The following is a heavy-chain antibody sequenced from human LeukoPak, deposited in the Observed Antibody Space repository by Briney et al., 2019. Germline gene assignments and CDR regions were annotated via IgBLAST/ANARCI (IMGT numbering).Heavy chain of an antibody. J-gene: IGHJ3*02. CDR2: ISYDGSNK. CDR1: GFTFSGYP. D-gene: IGHD1-1*01. Sequence: GKSLRLSCAASGFTFSGYPIHWVRQAPGKGLEWVAVISYDGSNKYYADSVKGRFTISRDNSKNTLYLQMNSLRVEDTAVYFCVLGAYWNDDKNAFHIWGPGTMVTVSS. CDR3: VLGAYWNDDKNAFHI. V-gene: IGHV3-30-3*01.